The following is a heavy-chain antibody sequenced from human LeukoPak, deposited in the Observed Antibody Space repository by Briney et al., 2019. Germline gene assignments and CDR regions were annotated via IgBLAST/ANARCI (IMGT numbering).Heavy chain of an antibody. V-gene: IGHV1-69*13. J-gene: IGHJ5*02. Sequence: SVKVSCKASGGTFSSYAISWVRQAPGQGLEWMGGIIPIFGTANYAQKFQGRVTITADESTSTAYMELSSLRSEDTAVYYCARTHCSGGRCYSAWFDPWGQGTLVTVSS. D-gene: IGHD2-15*01. CDR1: GGTFSSYA. CDR3: ARTHCSGGRCYSAWFDP. CDR2: IIPIFGTA.